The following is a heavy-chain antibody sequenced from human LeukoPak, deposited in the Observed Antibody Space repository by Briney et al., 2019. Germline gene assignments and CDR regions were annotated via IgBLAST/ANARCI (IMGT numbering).Heavy chain of an antibody. Sequence: ASVKVSCKASGGTFSSYAISWVRQAPGQGLEWMGRIIPIFGTANYAQKFQGRVTITTDESTSTAYMELSSLRSEDTAVYYCARRGGSLHFFDYWGQGTLVTVSS. CDR2: IIPIFGTA. J-gene: IGHJ4*02. D-gene: IGHD2-15*01. CDR1: GGTFSSYA. CDR3: ARRGGSLHFFDY. V-gene: IGHV1-69*05.